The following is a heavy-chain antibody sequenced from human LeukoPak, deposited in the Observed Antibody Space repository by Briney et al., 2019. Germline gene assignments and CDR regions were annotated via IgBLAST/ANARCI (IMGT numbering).Heavy chain of an antibody. D-gene: IGHD6-19*01. CDR3: AKGNSGRYLAFDY. Sequence: GGSLRLSCAASGFTFSSYGMSWVRQAPGKGLEWVSAISGSGGSTYSADSVKGRFTISRDNSKNTLYLQMNSLRAEDSAVYYCAKGNSGRYLAFDYWGQGTLVTVSS. V-gene: IGHV3-23*01. CDR1: GFTFSSYG. J-gene: IGHJ4*02. CDR2: ISGSGGST.